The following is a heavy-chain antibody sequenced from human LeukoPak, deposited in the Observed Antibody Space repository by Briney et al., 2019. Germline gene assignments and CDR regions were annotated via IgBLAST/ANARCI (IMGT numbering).Heavy chain of an antibody. Sequence: SETLSLTCTVSGGSVSSDSCCWSWLRQPPGQGLDWNGYINYSSNTNSNPSLKSRVTISVATTKNQFSLKLSCVTAADTAVYSCARDGWDSYYVSGSPRYFESWGAGDLLSVSS. CDR1: GGSVSSDSCC. D-gene: IGHD3-10*01. J-gene: IGHJ4*02. CDR3: ARDGWDSYYVSGSPRYFES. V-gene: IGHV4-61*01. CDR2: INYSSNT.